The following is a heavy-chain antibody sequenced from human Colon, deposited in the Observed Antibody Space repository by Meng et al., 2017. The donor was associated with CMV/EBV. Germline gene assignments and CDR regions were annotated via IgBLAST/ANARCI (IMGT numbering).Heavy chain of an antibody. V-gene: IGHV3-7*03. CDR2: IKQEGSEK. Sequence: GGSLRLSCAASGFTFSNYWMSWVRQAPGKGLEWVANIKQEGSEKYYVDSVKGRFTISRDNAKNSLYLQMNDLRVDDSAIYSCARDRGTATGGLDHWGQGTLVTVSS. D-gene: IGHD3-16*01. J-gene: IGHJ4*02. CDR3: ARDRGTATGGLDH. CDR1: GFTFSNYW.